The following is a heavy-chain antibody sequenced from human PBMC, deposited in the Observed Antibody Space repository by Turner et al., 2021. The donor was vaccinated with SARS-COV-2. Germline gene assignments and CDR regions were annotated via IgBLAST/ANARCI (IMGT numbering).Heavy chain of an antibody. D-gene: IGHD6-19*01. CDR1: GFTFSRYG. J-gene: IGHJ4*02. Sequence: QVQLVDSGGGVVQTGRSLRLSCAASGFTFSRYGMHWVRQAPGKGLEWVAVIWYDGSNKYYADSVKGRFTISRDNSKNTRYLQMNSLRAEDTAVYYCAKAGLGYSSGWGYFDYWGQGTLVTVSS. CDR3: AKAGLGYSSGWGYFDY. V-gene: IGHV3-33*06. CDR2: IWYDGSNK.